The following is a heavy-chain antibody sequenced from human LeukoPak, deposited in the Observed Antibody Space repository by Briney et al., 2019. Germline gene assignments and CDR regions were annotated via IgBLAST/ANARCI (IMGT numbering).Heavy chain of an antibody. D-gene: IGHD2-2*01. J-gene: IGHJ6*02. CDR3: AKGSYCSSTSCPPSYYYYGMDV. V-gene: IGHV3-23*01. CDR1: GVTFSSYV. CDR2: ISGSGGST. Sequence: GGSLRLSCEASGVTFSSYVMSWVRQAPGKRPEWVSGISGSGGSTYYADSVKGRFTISRDNSKNTLYLQMNSLRAEDTAVYYCAKGSYCSSTSCPPSYYYYGMDVWGQGTTVTVSS.